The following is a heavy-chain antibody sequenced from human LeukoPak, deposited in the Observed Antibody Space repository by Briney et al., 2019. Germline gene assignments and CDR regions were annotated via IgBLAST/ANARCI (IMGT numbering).Heavy chain of an antibody. Sequence: AGGSLRLSCAASGFTFSSYGMSWVRQAPGKGLDWVSAVSASGGTTYYADSVKGRFTISRDNSKNMLYLQMNSLRAEDTAVYYCAKPARTDYADYWGQGTLVTVSS. V-gene: IGHV3-23*01. CDR1: GFTFSSYG. J-gene: IGHJ4*02. D-gene: IGHD1-14*01. CDR2: VSASGGTT. CDR3: AKPARTDYADY.